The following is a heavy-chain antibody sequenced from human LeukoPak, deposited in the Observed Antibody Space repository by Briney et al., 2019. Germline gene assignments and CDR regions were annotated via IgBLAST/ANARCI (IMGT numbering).Heavy chain of an antibody. V-gene: IGHV3-23*01. CDR3: AKGAAAGKVDWFDP. CDR2: ITGYGAT. CDR1: GFTFSNFA. J-gene: IGHJ5*02. Sequence: GGSLRLSCAASGFTFSNFAMMWIRQAPGTGLQWVSTITGYGATFYADSVRGRFTIFRGTSMNTLFLQMNSLGAEDTAVYYCAKGAAAGKVDWFDPWGQGTLVTVSS. D-gene: IGHD6-13*01.